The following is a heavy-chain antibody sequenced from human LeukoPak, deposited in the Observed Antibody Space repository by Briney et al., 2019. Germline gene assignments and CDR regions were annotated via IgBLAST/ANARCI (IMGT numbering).Heavy chain of an antibody. J-gene: IGHJ3*01. CDR2: IYYSGST. CDR3: AKPSNYYGSATDAFDF. CDR1: GGSISSSYSY. Sequence: SETLSLTCAVSGGSISSSYSYWGWIRQPPGKGLEWIGNIYYSGSTYYNPSLKSRVTISVDTSKNHFSLKLNSVTAADTAVYYCAKPSNYYGSATDAFDFWGQGTMVTVSS. D-gene: IGHD3-10*01. V-gene: IGHV4-39*07.